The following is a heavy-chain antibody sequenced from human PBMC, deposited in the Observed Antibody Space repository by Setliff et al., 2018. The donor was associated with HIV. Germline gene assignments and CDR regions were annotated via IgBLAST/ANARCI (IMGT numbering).Heavy chain of an antibody. CDR1: GYTFSNYW. D-gene: IGHD1-20*01. CDR3: ARLREGITGDGGPGLQRCAVECIILPINACKPLQGLP. J-gene: IGHJ5*02. V-gene: IGHV5-51*01. CDR2: IYPDDSDT. Sequence: PGESLKISCKGSGYTFSNYWIAWVRQMPGKGLEWMGIIYPDDSDTRYSPSFQGQVTISADKSISTAYLQWSSLTASDTAMYYCARLREGITGDGGPGLQRCAVECIILPINACKPLQGLPWG.